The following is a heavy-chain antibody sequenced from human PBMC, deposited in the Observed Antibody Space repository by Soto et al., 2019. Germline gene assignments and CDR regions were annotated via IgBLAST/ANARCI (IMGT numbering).Heavy chain of an antibody. CDR2: ISAYNGNT. CDR3: AREVVPAAIKGFWFDP. V-gene: IGHV1-18*04. J-gene: IGHJ5*02. CDR1: GYTFTSYG. Sequence: ASVKVSCKASGYTFTSYGISWVRQAPGQGLEWMGWISAYNGNTNYAQKLQGRVTMTTDTSTSTAYMELSSLRSEDTAVYYCAREVVPAAIKGFWFDPWGQGSLVSVSS. D-gene: IGHD2-2*01.